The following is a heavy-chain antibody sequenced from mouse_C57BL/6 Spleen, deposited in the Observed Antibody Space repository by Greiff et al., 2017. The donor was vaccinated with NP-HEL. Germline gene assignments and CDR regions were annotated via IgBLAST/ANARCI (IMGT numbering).Heavy chain of an antibody. CDR2: IDPEDGET. CDR3: SRSTITTVVADFDY. D-gene: IGHD1-1*01. V-gene: IGHV14-2*01. J-gene: IGHJ2*01. CDR1: GFNIKAYY. Sequence: EVKLMESGAELVKPGASVKLSCTASGFNIKAYYMHWVKQRTEQGLEWIGRIDPEDGETKYAPKFKGKATITADTSSNTAYLQLSSLTSEDTAVYYWSRSTITTVVADFDYWGQGTTLTVSS.